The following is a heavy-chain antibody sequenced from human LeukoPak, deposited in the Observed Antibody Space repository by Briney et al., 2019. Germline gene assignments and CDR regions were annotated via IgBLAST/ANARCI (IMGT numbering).Heavy chain of an antibody. CDR2: INHSGST. CDR1: GGSFSGYY. V-gene: IGHV4-34*01. J-gene: IGHJ5*02. CDR3: ARDNPANYFDP. D-gene: IGHD4/OR15-4a*01. Sequence: PSETLSLTCAVYGGSFSGYYWSWIRQPPGKGLEWIGEINHSGSTNYNPSLKSRVAISIDASKNQFSLRLTSVTAADTAVYYCARDNPANYFDPWGQGTLVTVSS.